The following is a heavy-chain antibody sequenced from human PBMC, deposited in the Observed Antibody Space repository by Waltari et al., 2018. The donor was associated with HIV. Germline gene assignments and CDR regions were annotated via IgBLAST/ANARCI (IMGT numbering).Heavy chain of an antibody. D-gene: IGHD3-10*01. V-gene: IGHV3-9*01. J-gene: IGHJ5*02. Sequence: EVQLVESGGGLVQPGRSLRLSCAASGFTFDDYAMHWVRQAPGKGLEWVSSISWNIVRITYADSVRGRFTVSRDNAKNYLYLQMNSLRPDDTAFYYCARGPMYNWFDPWGQGSLVTVSS. CDR3: ARGPMYNWFDP. CDR2: ISWNIVRI. CDR1: GFTFDDYA.